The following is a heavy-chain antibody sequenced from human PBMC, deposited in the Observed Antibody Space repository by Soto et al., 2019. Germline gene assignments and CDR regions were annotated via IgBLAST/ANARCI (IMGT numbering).Heavy chain of an antibody. Sequence: QLQLQESGPGLVKPSETLSLTCTVSGGSISSSSYYWGWIRQPPGKGREWIGSIYYSGSTYYNPSLKSRVTISVDTSKNQFSLKLSSVTAADTAVYYCARRSLGIRYFVYWGQGTLVTVSS. CDR2: IYYSGST. J-gene: IGHJ4*02. V-gene: IGHV4-39*01. CDR1: GGSISSSSYY. D-gene: IGHD3-9*01. CDR3: ARRSLGIRYFVY.